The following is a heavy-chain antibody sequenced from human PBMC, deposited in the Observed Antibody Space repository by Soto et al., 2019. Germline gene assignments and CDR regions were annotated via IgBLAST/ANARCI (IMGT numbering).Heavy chain of an antibody. CDR2: ISYDGSNK. CDR3: ARSYYDFWSGYNY. CDR1: GVTFCSYA. Sequence: GGSLRLSCAASGVTFCSYAMHWVRQAPGKGLEWVAVISYDGSNKYYADSVKGRFTISRDNSKNTLYLQMNSLRAEDTAVYYCARSYYDFWSGYNYWGQGTLVTVSS. D-gene: IGHD3-3*01. J-gene: IGHJ4*02. V-gene: IGHV3-30-3*01.